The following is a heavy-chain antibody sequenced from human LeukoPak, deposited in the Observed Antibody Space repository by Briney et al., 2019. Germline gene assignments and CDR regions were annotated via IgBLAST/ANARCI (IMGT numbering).Heavy chain of an antibody. Sequence: PGGSLRLSCAASGFTFSSYEMNWVRQAPGKGLEWVANIKQDGSEKYYVDSVKGRFTISRDNAKNSLYLQMNSLRAEDTAVYYCARDAGGYGFYGDYWGQGTLVTVSS. CDR2: IKQDGSEK. CDR1: GFTFSSYE. CDR3: ARDAGGYGFYGDY. V-gene: IGHV3-7*01. D-gene: IGHD5-18*01. J-gene: IGHJ4*02.